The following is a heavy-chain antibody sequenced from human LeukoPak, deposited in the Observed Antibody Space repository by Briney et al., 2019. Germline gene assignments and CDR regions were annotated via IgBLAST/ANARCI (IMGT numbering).Heavy chain of an antibody. CDR3: ARATAVVVPAALYYYYGMDV. D-gene: IGHD2-2*01. V-gene: IGHV1-2*02. CDR1: GYTFTDYY. CDR2: INPNSGGT. Sequence: ASVKVSCKASGYTFTDYYTHWVRQAPGQGLEWMGWINPNSGGTNYAQRFQGRVTMTRDTSISTAYMELSRLRSDDTAVYYCARATAVVVPAALYYYYGMDVWGQGTTVTVSS. J-gene: IGHJ6*02.